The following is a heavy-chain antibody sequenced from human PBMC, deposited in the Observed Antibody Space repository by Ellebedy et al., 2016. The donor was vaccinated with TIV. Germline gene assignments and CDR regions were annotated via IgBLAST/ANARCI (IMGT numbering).Heavy chain of an antibody. D-gene: IGHD1-14*01. CDR1: GGSMSNYY. Sequence: MPSETLSLTCTVPGGSMSNYYCSWIRQPPGKGLERIGYIYYSGSTHYNPSLKSRVAISVDTSKNQFSLKLSAVTAADTAVYYCTRAPGGAHFDYWGQGTWSPSPQ. CDR2: IYYSGST. CDR3: TRAPGGAHFDY. J-gene: IGHJ4*02. V-gene: IGHV4-59*01.